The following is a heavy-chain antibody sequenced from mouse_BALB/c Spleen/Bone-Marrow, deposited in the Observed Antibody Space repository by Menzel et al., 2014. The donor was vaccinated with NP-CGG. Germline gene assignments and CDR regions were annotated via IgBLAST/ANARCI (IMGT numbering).Heavy chain of an antibody. Sequence: EVKLMESGGGLVQPGGSLKLSYAASGFDFSGYWMTWVRQAPGKGLEWIGEINPDSSTINYTPSLKDKFIISRDNAKNALYLQMSKVRSEDTALYYCARPGYYGYQDVWGAGTTVTVSS. J-gene: IGHJ1*01. CDR3: ARPGYYGYQDV. V-gene: IGHV4-1*02. D-gene: IGHD1-2*01. CDR1: GFDFSGYW. CDR2: INPDSSTI.